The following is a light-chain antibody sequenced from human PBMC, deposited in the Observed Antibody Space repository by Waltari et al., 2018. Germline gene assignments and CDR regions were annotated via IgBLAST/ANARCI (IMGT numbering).Light chain of an antibody. CDR3: GSYTSSTTLA. V-gene: IGLV2-14*03. J-gene: IGLJ1*01. CDR2: DVS. CDR1: SSDVGGYDH. Sequence: QSALTQPASVSGSPGQSSTISCTGTSSDVGGYDHVSWYQQHPGKAPKLILYDVSNRPLEVSHRFSGSKSGNTASLTISGLQADDEAEYYCGSYTSSTTLAFGTGTKVTVL.